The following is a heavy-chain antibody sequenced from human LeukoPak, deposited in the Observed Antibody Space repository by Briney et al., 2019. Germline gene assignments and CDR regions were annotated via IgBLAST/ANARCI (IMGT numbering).Heavy chain of an antibody. CDR2: IYPGDSDT. V-gene: IGHV5-51*01. J-gene: IGHJ3*02. Sequence: GESLKISCKGSGYSFTSYWIGWVRQMPGKGLEWMGIIYPGDSDTRYSPSFQGQVTISADKSISTAYLQWSSLKASDTAMYYCARGIVVVAATGRDDAFDIWGQETTVTVSS. CDR3: ARGIVVVAATGRDDAFDI. CDR1: GYSFTSYW. D-gene: IGHD2-15*01.